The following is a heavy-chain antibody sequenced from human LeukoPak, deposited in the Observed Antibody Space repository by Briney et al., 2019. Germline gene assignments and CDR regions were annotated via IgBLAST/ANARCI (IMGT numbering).Heavy chain of an antibody. D-gene: IGHD4-17*01. CDR2: IYKNGGTT. Sequence: GGSLRLSCADPGFTFSSFEMNSVRQAPGKGLEWVSYIYKNGGTTYYADSVKGRFTISRDNAKNSLYLQMNSLRAEDTAVYYCTRGAYGDYGRGYWGQGTLVTVSS. V-gene: IGHV3-48*03. CDR1: GFTFSSFE. CDR3: TRGAYGDYGRGY. J-gene: IGHJ4*02.